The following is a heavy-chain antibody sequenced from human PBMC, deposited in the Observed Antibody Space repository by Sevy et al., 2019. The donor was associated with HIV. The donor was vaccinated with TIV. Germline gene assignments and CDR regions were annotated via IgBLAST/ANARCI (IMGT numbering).Heavy chain of an antibody. D-gene: IGHD1-26*01. CDR3: AKWDADRRWFFDY. Sequence: GGSLRLSCAASGFPFSNFWMTWVRQAPGKGLEWVSSISSSSSYVYHADSVKGRFTISRDNAKNSLYLQMNSLRAEDTAVYYCAKWDADRRWFFDYWGQGTLVTVSS. CDR2: ISSSSSYV. V-gene: IGHV3-21*06. J-gene: IGHJ4*02. CDR1: GFPFSNFW.